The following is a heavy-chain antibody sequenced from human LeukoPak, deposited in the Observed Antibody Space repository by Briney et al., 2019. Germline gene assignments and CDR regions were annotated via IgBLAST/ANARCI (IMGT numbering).Heavy chain of an antibody. CDR1: GGSISSYY. CDR2: IYTSGST. V-gene: IGHV4-4*07. J-gene: IGHJ6*03. D-gene: IGHD6-19*01. Sequence: PSETLSLTCTVSGGSISSYYWSWIRQPAGKGLEWIGRIYTSGSTNYNPSLKSRVTMSVDTSKNQFSLKLSSVTAADTAVYYCARVAAVAGYYYYYYMDVWGKGTMVTVSS. CDR3: ARVAAVAGYYYYYYMDV.